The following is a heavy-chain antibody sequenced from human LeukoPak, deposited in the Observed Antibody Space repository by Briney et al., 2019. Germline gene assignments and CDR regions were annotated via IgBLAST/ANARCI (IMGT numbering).Heavy chain of an antibody. CDR3: ARDSSGYLSFDY. V-gene: IGHV3-53*01. CDR2: IYSDGRT. J-gene: IGHJ4*02. Sequence: GGSLRLSCAASGFTVSSNSTSWVRQAPGKGLEWVSVIYSDGRTYYADSVKGRFTISRDKSKNTLFLQMNSLRAEDTAVYYCARDSSGYLSFDYWGQGALVTVSS. CDR1: GFTVSSNS. D-gene: IGHD2-15*01.